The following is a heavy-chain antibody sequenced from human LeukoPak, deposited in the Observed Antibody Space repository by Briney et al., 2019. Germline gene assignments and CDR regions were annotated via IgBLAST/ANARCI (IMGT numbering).Heavy chain of an antibody. Sequence: GGSVRLSCAASGFTFGSYAMHWVRQAPGKGLEWVAVISYDGSNKYYADSVKGRFTISGDNSKNTLYLQMNSLRAEDTAVYYCARDPSGITGTGDAFDIWGQGTMVTVSS. CDR3: ARDPSGITGTGDAFDI. D-gene: IGHD1-20*01. V-gene: IGHV3-30-3*01. CDR1: GFTFGSYA. J-gene: IGHJ3*02. CDR2: ISYDGSNK.